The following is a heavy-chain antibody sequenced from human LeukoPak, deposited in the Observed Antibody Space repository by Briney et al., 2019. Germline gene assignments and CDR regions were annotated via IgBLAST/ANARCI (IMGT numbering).Heavy chain of an antibody. CDR1: GGTFSSYA. Sequence: GASVKVSCKASGGTFSSYAISWVRQAPGQGLEWMGGIIPIFGTANYAQKFQGRVTITADKSTSTAYMELSSLRSEDTAVYYCARENLYVWGSYRDHNWFDPWGQGTLVTVSS. CDR3: ARENLYVWGSYRDHNWFDP. CDR2: IIPIFGTA. J-gene: IGHJ5*02. D-gene: IGHD3-16*02. V-gene: IGHV1-69*06.